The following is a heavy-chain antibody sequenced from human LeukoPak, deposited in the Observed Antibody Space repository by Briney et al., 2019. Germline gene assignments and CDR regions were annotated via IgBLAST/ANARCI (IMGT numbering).Heavy chain of an antibody. CDR1: GFTFDDYA. V-gene: IGHV3-9*01. CDR2: ISWNSGSI. Sequence: PGRSLRFSCAASGFTFDDYAMHWVRQAPGKGLEWVSGISWNSGSIGYADSVKGRFTISRDNAKNSLCLQMNSLRAEDTALYYCAKSAAAGRYYYGMDVWGQGTTVTVSS. D-gene: IGHD6-13*01. J-gene: IGHJ6*02. CDR3: AKSAAAGRYYYGMDV.